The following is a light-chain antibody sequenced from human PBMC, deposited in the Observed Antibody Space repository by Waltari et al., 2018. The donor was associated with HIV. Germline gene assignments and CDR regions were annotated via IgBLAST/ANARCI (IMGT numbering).Light chain of an antibody. CDR2: LGS. CDR1: QSLLHQNGQNY. CDR3: MHGQQTPV. V-gene: IGKV2-28*01. J-gene: IGKJ1*01. Sequence: DIAMIQSPDSLAVSPGEAAPIPCRSSQSLLHQNGQNYFDWYIQRPGQAPELLIYLGSRRASGVPDRIAGSGSGTDFILKISRVEPEDVGVYYCMHGQQTPVFGQGTKVEV.